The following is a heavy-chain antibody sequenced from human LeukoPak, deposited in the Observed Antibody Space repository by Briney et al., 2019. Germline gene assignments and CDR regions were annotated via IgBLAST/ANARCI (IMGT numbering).Heavy chain of an antibody. V-gene: IGHV4-39*07. CDR2: IYYSGST. Sequence: SETLSLACTVSGGSISSSSYYWGWIRQPPGKGLEWIGSIYYSGSTYYNPSLKSRVTTSLDTSKNQFSLKVSSVTAADTAVYYCARDLESGGSGFFDYWGQGTLVTVSS. D-gene: IGHD3-3*01. CDR3: ARDLESGGSGFFDY. CDR1: GGSISSSSYY. J-gene: IGHJ4*02.